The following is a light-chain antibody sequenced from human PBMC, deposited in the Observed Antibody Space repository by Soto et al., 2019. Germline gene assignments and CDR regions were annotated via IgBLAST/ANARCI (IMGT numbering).Light chain of an antibody. CDR1: RDDIGAYDY. CDR2: EVT. CDR3: NSYTNSSAVV. Sequence: QCALPQRASVAGSPGQSITISCTGTRDDIGAYDYVSWYQQHPGNAPKLLVYEVTNRPSGVSDRFSGSKSGNTASLTISGLQAEDEADYYCNSYTNSSAVVFGGGTKVTVL. V-gene: IGLV2-14*01. J-gene: IGLJ2*01.